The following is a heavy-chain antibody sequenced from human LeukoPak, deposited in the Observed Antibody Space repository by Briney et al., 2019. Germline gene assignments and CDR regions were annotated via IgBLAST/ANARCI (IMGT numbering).Heavy chain of an antibody. D-gene: IGHD6-13*01. V-gene: IGHV4-34*01. J-gene: IGHJ4*02. CDR1: GGSFSGYY. Sequence: PSETLSLTCAVYGGSFSGYYWSWIRQPPGKGLEWIGEINHSGSTNYNPSLKSRVTISVDTSKNQFSLKLSSVTAADTAVYYCARRLSAPTSAAAAPLNYWGQGTLVTVPS. CDR2: INHSGST. CDR3: ARRLSAPTSAAAAPLNY.